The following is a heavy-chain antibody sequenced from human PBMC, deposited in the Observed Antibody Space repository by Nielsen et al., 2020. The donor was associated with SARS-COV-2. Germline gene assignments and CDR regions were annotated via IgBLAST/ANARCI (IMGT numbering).Heavy chain of an antibody. CDR3: ARVRVGATTWFDP. Sequence: SETLSLTCTVSGGSISSYYWSWIRQPPGKGLEWIGYIYYSGSTNYNPSLKSRVTISVDTSKNQFSLKLSSVTAADTAVYYCARVRVGATTWFDPWGQGTLVTVSS. J-gene: IGHJ5*02. CDR1: GGSISSYY. D-gene: IGHD1-26*01. V-gene: IGHV4-59*01. CDR2: IYYSGST.